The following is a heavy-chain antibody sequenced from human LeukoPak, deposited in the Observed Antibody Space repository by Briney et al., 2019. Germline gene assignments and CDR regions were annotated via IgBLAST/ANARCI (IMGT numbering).Heavy chain of an antibody. CDR3: ARVAVAGPDSENWFDP. CDR1: NGSISSYY. V-gene: IGHV4-30-4*01. Sequence: KTSETLSLTCTVSNGSISSYYWSWIRQPPGKGLEWIGYIYYSGSTYYNPSLKSRVTISVDTSKNQFSLKLSSVTAADTAVYYCARVAVAGPDSENWFDPWGQGTLVTVSS. D-gene: IGHD6-19*01. CDR2: IYYSGST. J-gene: IGHJ5*02.